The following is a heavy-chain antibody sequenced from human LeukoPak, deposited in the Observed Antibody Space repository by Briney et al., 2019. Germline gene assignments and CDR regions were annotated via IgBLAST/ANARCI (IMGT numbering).Heavy chain of an antibody. CDR1: GGTFSSYA. V-gene: IGHV1-69*05. Sequence: SVKFSCKASGGTFSSYAISWVRQAPGQGLEWMGGIIPIFGTANYAQKFQGRVTITTDESTSTAYMELSSLRSEDTAVYYCARDLHDYYDSSGWGQGTLVTVSS. J-gene: IGHJ4*02. D-gene: IGHD3-22*01. CDR3: ARDLHDYYDSSG. CDR2: IIPIFGTA.